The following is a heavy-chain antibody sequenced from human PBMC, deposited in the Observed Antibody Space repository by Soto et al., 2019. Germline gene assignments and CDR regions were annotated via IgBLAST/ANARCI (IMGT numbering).Heavy chain of an antibody. Sequence: QVQLQESGPGLVKPSQTLSLTCTVSGGSISSGGYYWSWIRQHPGKGLEWIGYIYYSGSTYYNPSLKSRVTISVDTSKNQFSLKLSSVTAADTAVYYCARVDSSGYYYNYFDYWGQGTLVIVSS. CDR3: ARVDSSGYYYNYFDY. V-gene: IGHV4-31*03. D-gene: IGHD3-22*01. J-gene: IGHJ4*02. CDR1: GGSISSGGYY. CDR2: IYYSGST.